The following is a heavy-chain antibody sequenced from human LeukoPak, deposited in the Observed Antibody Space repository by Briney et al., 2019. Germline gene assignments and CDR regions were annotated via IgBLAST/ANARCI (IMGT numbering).Heavy chain of an antibody. D-gene: IGHD5-18*01. J-gene: IGHJ4*02. CDR2: INPNSGGT. Sequence: ASVKVSCKASGYTFTGYYMHWVRQAPGQGLEWMGWINPNSGGTNYAQKFQGRVTMTRDTSISTAYMELSRLRSDDTAVYYCARVGTAMVKITTAFGYWGQGTLVTVSS. CDR3: ARVGTAMVKITTAFGY. V-gene: IGHV1-2*02. CDR1: GYTFTGYY.